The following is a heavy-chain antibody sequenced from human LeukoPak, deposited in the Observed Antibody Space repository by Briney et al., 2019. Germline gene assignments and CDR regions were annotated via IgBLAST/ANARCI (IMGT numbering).Heavy chain of an antibody. J-gene: IGHJ4*02. Sequence: GGSLRLSCAASGFTFSSYGMHWVRQAPGKGLEWVAVIWYDGSNKYYADSVKGRFTISRGNSKNTLYLQMNSLRAEDTAVYYCAREGSSGRTSDYWGQGTLVTVSS. CDR3: AREGSSGRTSDY. V-gene: IGHV3-33*01. D-gene: IGHD3-22*01. CDR2: IWYDGSNK. CDR1: GFTFSSYG.